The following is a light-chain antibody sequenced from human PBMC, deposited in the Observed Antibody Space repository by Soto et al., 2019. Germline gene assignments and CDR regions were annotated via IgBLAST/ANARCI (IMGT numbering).Light chain of an antibody. CDR1: SRDVGAYKL. CDR3: GSYAGGSRV. Sequence: QSVLTQPASVSGSPGQSITISCTGTSRDVGAYKLVSWHQQHPGKAPKLIIYEVGERPSGASNRFSGSKSGNTASLTISGLQAEDEAYYYCGSYAGGSRVFGTGTKVTV. J-gene: IGLJ1*01. CDR2: EVG. V-gene: IGLV2-23*02.